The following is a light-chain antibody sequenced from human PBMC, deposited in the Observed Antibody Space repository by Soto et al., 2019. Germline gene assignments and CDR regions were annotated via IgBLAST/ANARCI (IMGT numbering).Light chain of an antibody. CDR2: GAS. Sequence: EIVLTQSPVTLSLSPGERATPSCRASQSVSSSYLAWYQQKPGQAPRLLIYGASSRATGIPDRFSGSGSGTDFTLTISRLEPEDFAVYYCQQYGSSPTFGQGTKVDIK. J-gene: IGKJ1*01. V-gene: IGKV3-20*01. CDR3: QQYGSSPT. CDR1: QSVSSSY.